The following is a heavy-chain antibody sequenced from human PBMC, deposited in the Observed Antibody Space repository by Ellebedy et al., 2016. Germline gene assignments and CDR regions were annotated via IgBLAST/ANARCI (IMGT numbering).Heavy chain of an antibody. CDR3: ARDEPVGGSGS. Sequence: SETLSLTCTVSGYSISSGYYWGWIRQPPGEGLEWIGSIYPGGSTYYNPSLRSRVTMSLDTSKNQFSLKLTSVTAADTAVYYCARDEPVGGSGSWGQGTLVTVSS. J-gene: IGHJ4*02. D-gene: IGHD3-10*01. CDR1: GYSISSGYY. V-gene: IGHV4-38-2*02. CDR2: IYPGGST.